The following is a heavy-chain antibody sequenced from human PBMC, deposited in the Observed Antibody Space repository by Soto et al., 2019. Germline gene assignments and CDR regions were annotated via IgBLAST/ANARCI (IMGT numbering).Heavy chain of an antibody. J-gene: IGHJ4*02. V-gene: IGHV1-18*01. Sequence: QVHLVQSGAEVKKPGASVKVSCKGSGYDFTTYGITWVRQAPGQGLEWMAWISAHNGNTDYAQKLQGRVTVTRETSTSTAYMEGRSLRSDDTAMYYCARGRYGDYWGQGALVTVSS. D-gene: IGHD1-1*01. CDR3: ARGRYGDY. CDR2: ISAHNGNT. CDR1: GYDFTTYG.